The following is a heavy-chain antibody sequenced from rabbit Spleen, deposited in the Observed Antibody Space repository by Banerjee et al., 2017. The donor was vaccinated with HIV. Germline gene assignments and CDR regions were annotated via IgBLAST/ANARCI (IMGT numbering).Heavy chain of an antibody. CDR2: IAGSSSGFT. D-gene: IGHD4-1*01. V-gene: IGHV1S45*01. CDR1: GFSFSNKAV. CDR3: ARDSNDWCFDV. J-gene: IGHJ2*01. Sequence: QQRLVESGGGLVKPGASLTLTCKASGFSFSNKAVMCWVRQAPGKGLEWISCIAGSSSGFTYSATWAKGRFTISKTSSTTVTLQMTSLTAADTATYFCARDSNDWCFDVWGPGTLVTVS.